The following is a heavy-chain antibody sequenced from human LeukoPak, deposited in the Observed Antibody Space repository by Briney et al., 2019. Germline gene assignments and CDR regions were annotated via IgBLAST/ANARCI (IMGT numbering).Heavy chain of an antibody. Sequence: SQTLSLTCAVSGGSISSGGYSWSWIRRPPGKGLEWIGYIYHRGSTYYNPSLKSRVTISVDTSKNQFSLKLSSVTAADTAVYYCARGRITGTIYNWFDPWGQGTLVTVSS. V-gene: IGHV4-30-2*01. J-gene: IGHJ5*02. CDR2: IYHRGST. CDR3: ARGRITGTIYNWFDP. CDR1: GGSISSGGYS. D-gene: IGHD1/OR15-1a*01.